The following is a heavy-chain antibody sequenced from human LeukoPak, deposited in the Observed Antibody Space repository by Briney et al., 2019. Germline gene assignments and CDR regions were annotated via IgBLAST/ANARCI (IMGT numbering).Heavy chain of an antibody. Sequence: GGSLRLSCAASGFTFSSYAMHWVRQAPGKGLEWVSVISGSGGTTYYADSVKGRFTTSRDNSRSTLYLQMNSLRPEDTAIYYCAREGYYGSGSPPSLYFDYWGQGTLVTVSS. CDR3: AREGYYGSGSPPSLYFDY. V-gene: IGHV3-23*01. CDR1: GFTFSSYA. D-gene: IGHD3-10*01. J-gene: IGHJ4*02. CDR2: ISGSGGTT.